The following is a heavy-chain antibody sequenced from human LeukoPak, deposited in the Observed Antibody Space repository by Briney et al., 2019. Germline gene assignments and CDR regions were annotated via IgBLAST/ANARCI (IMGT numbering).Heavy chain of an antibody. Sequence: GRSLRLSCAASGFTFTIHAVHWVRQAPGKGLEWVALTDGTNKIYSDSVRGRFTISGDTSKNTIYLQMNSLRPEDTAMYYCAKDLIAGPPDYFDYWGQGTLVSVSS. CDR1: GFTFTIHA. V-gene: IGHV3-30-3*01. CDR2: TDGTNK. CDR3: AKDLIAGPPDYFDY. J-gene: IGHJ4*02. D-gene: IGHD2-21*01.